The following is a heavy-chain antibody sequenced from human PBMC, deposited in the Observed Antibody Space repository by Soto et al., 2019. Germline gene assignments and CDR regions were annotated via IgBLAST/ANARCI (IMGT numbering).Heavy chain of an antibody. CDR2: IIPILGIA. V-gene: IGHV1-69*02. Sequence: QVQLVQSGAEVKKPGSSVKVSCKASGGTFSSYTISWVRQAPGQGLEWMGRIIPILGIANYAQKFQGRVTITADKSTSTAYMELSSLISEDTAVYYCARLYGSGWSSVDYWGQGTLVTVSS. D-gene: IGHD6-19*01. CDR3: ARLYGSGWSSVDY. J-gene: IGHJ4*02. CDR1: GGTFSSYT.